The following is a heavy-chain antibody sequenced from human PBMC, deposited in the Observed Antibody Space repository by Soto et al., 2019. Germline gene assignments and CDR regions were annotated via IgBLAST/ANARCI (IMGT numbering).Heavy chain of an antibody. CDR2: IYYSGST. V-gene: IGHV4-59*01. CDR3: ARGGVAATHADY. D-gene: IGHD2-15*01. Sequence: KPSETLSLTCTVSGGSISSYYWSWIRQPPGKGLEWIGYIYYSGSTNYNPSLKSRVTISVDTSKNQFSLKLSSVTAADTAVYYCARGGVAATHADYWGQGTLVTVSS. CDR1: GGSISSYY. J-gene: IGHJ4*02.